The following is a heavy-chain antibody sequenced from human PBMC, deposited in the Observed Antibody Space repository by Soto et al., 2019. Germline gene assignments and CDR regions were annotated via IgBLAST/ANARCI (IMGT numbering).Heavy chain of an antibody. Sequence: QVQLVQSGAEVKKPGSSVKVSCKASGGTFSSYAISWVRQAPGQGLEWMGGIIPIFGTANYAQKFQGRVTITADESTSTAYMELSSLRSEDTAAYYCARAPVGELFAPRWGPWFDPWGQGTLVTVSS. D-gene: IGHD3-10*01. V-gene: IGHV1-69*01. CDR2: IIPIFGTA. CDR3: ARAPVGELFAPRWGPWFDP. CDR1: GGTFSSYA. J-gene: IGHJ5*02.